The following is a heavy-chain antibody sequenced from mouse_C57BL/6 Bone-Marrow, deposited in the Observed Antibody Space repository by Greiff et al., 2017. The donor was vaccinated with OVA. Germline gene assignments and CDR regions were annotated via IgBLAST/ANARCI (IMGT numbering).Heavy chain of an antibody. Sequence: VKLMESGAELVRPGTSVKMSCKASGYTFTNYWIGWAKQRPGHGLEWIGDIYPGGGYTNYNEKFKGKATLTADKSSSTAYMQFSSLTSEDSAIYYCARSSLLSWYFDVWGTGTTVTVSS. V-gene: IGHV1-63*01. D-gene: IGHD2-10*01. CDR1: GYTFTNYW. J-gene: IGHJ1*03. CDR3: ARSSLLSWYFDV. CDR2: IYPGGGYT.